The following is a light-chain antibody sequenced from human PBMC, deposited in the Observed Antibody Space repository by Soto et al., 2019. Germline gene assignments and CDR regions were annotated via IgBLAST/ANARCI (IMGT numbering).Light chain of an antibody. J-gene: IGKJ1*01. CDR2: AAS. Sequence: AIRMTHSPSSLSASTGDIVTITCGASQGISSYLAWYQQKPGKAPKLLIYAASTLQSGVPSRFSGSGSGTDFTLTISYLQSEDFATYYCQQYYSYPRTFGHGTKVDIK. CDR3: QQYYSYPRT. V-gene: IGKV1-8*01. CDR1: QGISSY.